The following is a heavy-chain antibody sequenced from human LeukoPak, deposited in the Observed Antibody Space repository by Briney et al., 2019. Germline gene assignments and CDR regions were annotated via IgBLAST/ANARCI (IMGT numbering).Heavy chain of an antibody. V-gene: IGHV4-31*03. CDR1: GDSISSGFYY. Sequence: SETLSLTCTVSGDSISSGFYYWSWIRQHPGKGLEWIGYIYHSGTTYYNPSLKTRVTISLDTSRNQFSLKLYSVTAADTALYYCARAGGEDYYYGMDVWGQGTTVTVSS. CDR3: ARAGGEDYYYGMDV. D-gene: IGHD3-10*01. J-gene: IGHJ6*02. CDR2: IYHSGTT.